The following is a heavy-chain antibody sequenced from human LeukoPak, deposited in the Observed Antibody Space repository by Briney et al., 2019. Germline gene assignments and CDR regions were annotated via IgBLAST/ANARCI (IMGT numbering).Heavy chain of an antibody. J-gene: IGHJ4*02. CDR3: ATVSRYYYGSGSYYARPPRACFVY. CDR1: GHTLTELS. D-gene: IGHD3-10*01. Sequence: ATVKVSCKVSGHTLTELSMHWVRQAPGKGLEWMGGFDPEDGETIYAQKFQGRVTMTEDTSTDTAYMELSSLRSEDTAVYYCATVSRYYYGSGSYYARPPRACFVYWGQGTLVTVSS. V-gene: IGHV1-24*01. CDR2: FDPEDGET.